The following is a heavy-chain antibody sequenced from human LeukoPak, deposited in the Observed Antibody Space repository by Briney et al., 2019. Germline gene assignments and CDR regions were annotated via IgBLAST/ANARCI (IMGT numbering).Heavy chain of an antibody. D-gene: IGHD6-13*01. V-gene: IGHV3-13*01. CDR2: IGTAGDT. Sequence: GGSLRLSCAASGFTFSSYDMHWVRQATGKGLEWVSAIGTAGDTYYPGFVKGRFTISRENAKNSLYLQMNSLRAGDTAVYYCARAYSSSWSPYGMDVWGQGTTVTVSS. CDR3: ARAYSSSWSPYGMDV. CDR1: GFTFSSYD. J-gene: IGHJ6*02.